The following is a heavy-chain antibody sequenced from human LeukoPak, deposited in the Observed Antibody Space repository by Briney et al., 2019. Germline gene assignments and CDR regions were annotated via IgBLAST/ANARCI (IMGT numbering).Heavy chain of an antibody. Sequence: ASVKVSCKASGYTFTGYYMHWVRQAPGQGLEWMGWINPNSGGTNYAQKFQGRVTMTRDTSISTAYMELSRPRSDDTAVYYCARVITMVRGVTPGAFDIWGQGTMVTVSS. J-gene: IGHJ3*02. V-gene: IGHV1-2*02. CDR2: INPNSGGT. D-gene: IGHD3-10*01. CDR3: ARVITMVRGVTPGAFDI. CDR1: GYTFTGYY.